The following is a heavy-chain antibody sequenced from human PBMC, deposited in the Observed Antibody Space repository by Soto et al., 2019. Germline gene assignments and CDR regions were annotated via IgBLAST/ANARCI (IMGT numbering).Heavy chain of an antibody. D-gene: IGHD3-16*01. V-gene: IGHV4-30-2*01. CDR2: VYQSGST. Sequence: SETLSLTCGVSGGSIGSGDYSWSWMRQPPGKGLEWIGYVYQSGSTYYNPSLKSRVTISVDRSKNHFSLKLSSVTAADTAVYYCARVGALGDYYGLDVWGQGTTVTVSS. J-gene: IGHJ6*02. CDR3: ARVGALGDYYGLDV. CDR1: GGSIGSGDYS.